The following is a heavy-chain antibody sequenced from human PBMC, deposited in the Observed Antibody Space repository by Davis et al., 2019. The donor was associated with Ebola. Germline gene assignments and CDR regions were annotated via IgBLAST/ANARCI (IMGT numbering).Heavy chain of an antibody. D-gene: IGHD2-15*01. J-gene: IGHJ6*04. V-gene: IGHV4-4*02. CDR1: GGSISSSNW. Sequence: MPSETLSLTCAVSGGSISSSNWWSWVRQPPGKGLEWIGEINHSGSTNYNPSLKSRVTISVDASKNQFSLKLSSVTAADTAVYYCARFVVVVAAAGMDVWGKGTTVTVSS. CDR3: ARFVVVVAAAGMDV. CDR2: INHSGST.